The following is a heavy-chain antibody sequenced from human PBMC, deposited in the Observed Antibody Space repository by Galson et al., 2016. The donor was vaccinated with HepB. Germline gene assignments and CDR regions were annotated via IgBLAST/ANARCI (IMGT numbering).Heavy chain of an antibody. J-gene: IGHJ6*03. Sequence: SLRLSCAASGFTFSNYAMNWVRQAPGKGLEWVSFISNSGDSTYNAESVKGRFTVSRDNSKDTLYVQMNSPRVEDTAVYYCAKRGGARQLQTGRYYYYFMDVWGKGTPVTVSS. V-gene: IGHV3-23*01. D-gene: IGHD1-1*01. CDR1: GFTFSNYA. CDR3: AKRGGARQLQTGRYYYYFMDV. CDR2: ISNSGDST.